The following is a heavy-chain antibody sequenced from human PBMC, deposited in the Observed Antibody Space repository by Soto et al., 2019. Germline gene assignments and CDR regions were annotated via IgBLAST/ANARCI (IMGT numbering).Heavy chain of an antibody. J-gene: IGHJ4*02. D-gene: IGHD5-12*01. CDR2: LYSGGNT. CDR3: ARARDGYNFLYEPT. Sequence: GGSLRLSCEASGFTISNNYMSWVRQAPGKGLEWVSVLYSGGNTDYADSVKGRFTISRDNSRSTLYLQMNSLRAEDTAMYYCARARDGYNFLYEPTWGQGTLVTVSS. V-gene: IGHV3-53*01. CDR1: GFTISNNY.